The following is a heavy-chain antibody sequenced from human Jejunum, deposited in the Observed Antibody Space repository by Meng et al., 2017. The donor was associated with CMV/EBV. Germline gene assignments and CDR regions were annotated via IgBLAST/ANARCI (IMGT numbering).Heavy chain of an antibody. CDR2: ISYDGSNK. D-gene: IGHD1-26*01. CDR3: ARGGLGSYYFDY. CDR1: GFTFTTYA. Sequence: AASGFTFTTYAMHWVRQAPGKGLEWVAVISYDGSNKYYADSVKGRFTISRDNSRTTIYLQMNSLRAEDTAVYYCARGGLGSYYFDYWGQGTLVPSPQ. V-gene: IGHV3-30-3*01. J-gene: IGHJ4*02.